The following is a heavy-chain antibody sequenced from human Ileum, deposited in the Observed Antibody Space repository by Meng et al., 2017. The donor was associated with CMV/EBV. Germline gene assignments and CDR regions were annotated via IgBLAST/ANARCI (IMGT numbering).Heavy chain of an antibody. CDR2: INTDGSST. J-gene: IGHJ4*02. CDR1: GFPFGSYW. Sequence: GESLKISCAASGFPFGSYWMHWVRQVPGKGLVWVSRINTDGSSTDYDDSVKGRFTISRDNAKNTLYLQMSSLRADDMAVYYCASPSVGWGQGTLVTVSS. CDR3: ASPSVG. V-gene: IGHV3-74*01.